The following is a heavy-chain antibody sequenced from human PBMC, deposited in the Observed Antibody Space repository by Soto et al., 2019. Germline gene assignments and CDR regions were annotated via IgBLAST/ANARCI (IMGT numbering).Heavy chain of an antibody. CDR1: KFTFSSYW. D-gene: IGHD2-21*02. CDR3: AGGGDWVIDS. Sequence: EVQLVESGGGLVQPGGSLRLSCAASKFTFSSYWMNWVRQAPGKGLEWVANIKQDGSEKYYVDSVKGRFTISRDNAKNELYVQINSLRAEDRGVYYCAGGGDWVIDSWGQGALVTVSS. J-gene: IGHJ4*02. V-gene: IGHV3-7*01. CDR2: IKQDGSEK.